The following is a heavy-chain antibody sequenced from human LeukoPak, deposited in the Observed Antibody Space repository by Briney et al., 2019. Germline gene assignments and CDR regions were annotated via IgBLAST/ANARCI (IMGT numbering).Heavy chain of an antibody. CDR3: ARDWTGHSYGLDY. J-gene: IGHJ4*02. CDR1: GFTFSSYS. CDR2: ISSSSSYI. Sequence: GGSPRLSCAASGFTFSSYSMNWVRQAPGKGLEWVSSISSSSSYIYYADSVKGRFTISRDNAKNSLYLQMNSLRAEDTAVYYCARDWTGHSYGLDYWGQGTLVTVSS. D-gene: IGHD5-18*01. V-gene: IGHV3-21*01.